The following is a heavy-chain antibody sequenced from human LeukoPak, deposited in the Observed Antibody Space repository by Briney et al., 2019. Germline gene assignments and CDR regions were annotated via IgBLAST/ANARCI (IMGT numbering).Heavy chain of an antibody. CDR2: ISYDGSNK. J-gene: IGHJ6*03. CDR3: AKEGSPASGHYYYYYMDV. D-gene: IGHD2-2*01. V-gene: IGHV3-30*18. Sequence: GGSLRLSCAASGFTFSSYGMHWVRQAPGKGLEWVAVISYDGSNKYYADSVKGRFTISRDNSKNTLYLQMNSLRAEDTAVYYCAKEGSPASGHYYYYYMDVWGKGTTVTVSS. CDR1: GFTFSSYG.